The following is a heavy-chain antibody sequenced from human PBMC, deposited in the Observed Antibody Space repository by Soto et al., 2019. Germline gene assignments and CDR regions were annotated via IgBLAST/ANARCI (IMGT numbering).Heavy chain of an antibody. CDR3: GRWLGTSYGMDV. CDR1: GGSISSYY. Sequence: SETLSLTCTVSGGSISSYYWSWIRQPAGKGLEWIGRIYTSGSTNYNPSLKSRVTMSVDKSKNHVFLKLTSVTAADTAMYFCGRWLGTSYGMDVWGQGTAVTVSS. CDR2: IYTSGST. J-gene: IGHJ6*02. D-gene: IGHD3-10*01. V-gene: IGHV4-4*07.